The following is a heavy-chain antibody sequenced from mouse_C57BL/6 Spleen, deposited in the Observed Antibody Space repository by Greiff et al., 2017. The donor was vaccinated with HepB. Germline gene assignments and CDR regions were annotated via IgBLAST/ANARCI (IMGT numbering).Heavy chain of an antibody. D-gene: IGHD2-10*02. CDR2: IYPSDSET. CDR3: ARDRMADYYAMDY. J-gene: IGHJ4*01. Sequence: VQLQQPGAELVRPGSSVKLSCKASGYTFTSYWMDWVKQRPRQGLEWIGNIYPSDSETHYNQKFKDKATLTVDKSSSTAYMQLSSLTSEDSAVYYCARDRMADYYAMDYWGQGTSVTVSS. V-gene: IGHV1-61*01. CDR1: GYTFTSYW.